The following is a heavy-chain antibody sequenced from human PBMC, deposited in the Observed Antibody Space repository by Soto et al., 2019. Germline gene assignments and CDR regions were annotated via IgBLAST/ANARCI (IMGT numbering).Heavy chain of an antibody. CDR1: GFTFSNYG. CDR2: ISYDGNVA. J-gene: IGHJ4*02. V-gene: IGHV3-30*18. CDR3: AKEGPIPNWYFDY. Sequence: QVQLVESGGGVVQPGRSLRLSCAASGFTFSNYGMHWVRQAPGKGLECVIVISYDGNVAYYADSVKGRFTISRDNSKNTRYLQMHSLRTEDTAMYYCAKEGPIPNWYFDYWGQGTLVTVSS. D-gene: IGHD1-1*01.